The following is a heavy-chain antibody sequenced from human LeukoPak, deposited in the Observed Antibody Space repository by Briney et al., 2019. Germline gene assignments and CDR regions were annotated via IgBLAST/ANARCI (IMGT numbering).Heavy chain of an antibody. CDR2: IKQDGSEK. Sequence: LLLSCATSGFTFSNYWMSWVRQAPGKGLEWVAHIKQDGSEKYYVDSVKGRFAISRDNAKNSVYLQMNSLRTEDTAVYYCARAHYDSSGCLDYWGQGTLVSVSS. V-gene: IGHV3-7*01. CDR1: GFTFSNYW. J-gene: IGHJ4*02. D-gene: IGHD3-22*01. CDR3: ARAHYDSSGCLDY.